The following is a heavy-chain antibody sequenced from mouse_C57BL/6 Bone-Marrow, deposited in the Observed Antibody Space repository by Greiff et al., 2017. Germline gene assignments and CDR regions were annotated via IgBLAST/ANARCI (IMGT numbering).Heavy chain of an antibody. CDR3: ARRFITTVVAMGYAMDY. CDR2: ISSGGGYT. D-gene: IGHD1-1*01. V-gene: IGHV5-6*02. CDR1: GFTFSSYG. J-gene: IGHJ4*01. Sequence: DVKLVESGGDLVKPGGSLKLSCAASGFTFSSYGMSWVRQTPDKRLEWVATISSGGGYTYYPDSVKGRFTISRYNAKNPLYLQLSSVKSEDRAMYYCARRFITTVVAMGYAMDYWGQGTSVTVSS.